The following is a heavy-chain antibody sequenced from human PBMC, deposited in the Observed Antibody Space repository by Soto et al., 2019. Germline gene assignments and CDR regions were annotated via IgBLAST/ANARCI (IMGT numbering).Heavy chain of an antibody. V-gene: IGHV1-69*12. D-gene: IGHD4-17*01. CDR1: GGTFSSYA. J-gene: IGHJ6*02. Sequence: QVQLVQSGAEVKKPGSSVKVSCKASGGTFSSYAISWVRQAPGQGLEWMAGIIPLCGTADYAQKFQGRVTISADESTSTAYMELSSLRSEDTAVYYCASNYGDYRYYYGMDVWGQGTTVTVSS. CDR2: IIPLCGTA. CDR3: ASNYGDYRYYYGMDV.